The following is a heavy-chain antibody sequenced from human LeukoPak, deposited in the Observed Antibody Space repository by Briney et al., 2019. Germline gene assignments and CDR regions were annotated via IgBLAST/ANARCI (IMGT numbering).Heavy chain of an antibody. CDR3: TRRPRTSSWYFDL. CDR2: LYYTGNS. V-gene: IGHV4-39*01. D-gene: IGHD6-6*01. J-gene: IGHJ2*01. Sequence: PSETLSLTCTVSGGSITSGSFYWGWIRQPPGKGLEWIGSLYYTGNSFYNPSLKSRVTISLDTSKNQFSLRLTSVTAADTAVYYCTRRPRTSSWYFDLWGRGTLVTVSS. CDR1: GGSITSGSFY.